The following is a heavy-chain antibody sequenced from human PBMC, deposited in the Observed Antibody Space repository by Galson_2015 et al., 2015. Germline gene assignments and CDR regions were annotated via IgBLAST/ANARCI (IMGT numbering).Heavy chain of an antibody. J-gene: IGHJ3*02. D-gene: IGHD1-26*01. CDR3: AAVRFTGGSFPQDAFDI. CDR1: GFTFTSSA. Sequence: SVKVSCKASGFTFTSSAVQWVRQARGQRLEWIGWIVVGSGNTNYAQKFQERITITRGMSTSTAYMELSSLRSEDTAVYYCAAVRFTGGSFPQDAFDIWGQGTMVTVSS. CDR2: IVVGSGNT. V-gene: IGHV1-58*01.